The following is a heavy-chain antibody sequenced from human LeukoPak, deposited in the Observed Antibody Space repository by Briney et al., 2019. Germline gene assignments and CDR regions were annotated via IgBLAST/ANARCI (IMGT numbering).Heavy chain of an antibody. D-gene: IGHD3-22*01. J-gene: IGHJ3*02. V-gene: IGHV4-39*01. Sequence: SETLSLTCAVSGGSISSSSYHWGWIRQPPGKGLEWIGTIYYSGSPYYNPSLKSRVTISVDMSKNQFSLKLSSETATDTAVYFCPCESSGYFDAFDIWGQGTMVTVSS. CDR2: IYYSGSP. CDR3: PCESSGYFDAFDI. CDR1: GGSISSSSYH.